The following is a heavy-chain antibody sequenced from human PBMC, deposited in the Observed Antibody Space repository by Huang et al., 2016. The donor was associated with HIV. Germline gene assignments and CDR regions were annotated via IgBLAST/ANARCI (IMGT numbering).Heavy chain of an antibody. Sequence: EVQLVESGGGLVKPGGSLRLFCAASGFTFSNYNMNWVRQVPGKWLDGVSAISYKSRSLYDTDAVKGRFTISRDNAKNFLYLQMSSLRAADTAVYYCARNYDILTGYDLWGQGTLVTVSS. CDR1: GFTFSNYN. CDR3: ARNYDILTGYDL. J-gene: IGHJ4*02. CDR2: ISYKSRSL. V-gene: IGHV3-21*01. D-gene: IGHD3-9*01.